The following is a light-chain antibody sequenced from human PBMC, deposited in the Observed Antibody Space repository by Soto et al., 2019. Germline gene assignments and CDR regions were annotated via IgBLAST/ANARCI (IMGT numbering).Light chain of an antibody. CDR1: QSVSSY. CDR2: DAS. V-gene: IGKV3-11*01. CDR3: QQRSNWSWT. Sequence: PGERATLSCRASQSVSSYLAWYQQKPGQAPRLLIYDASNRATGIPARFSGSGSGTDFTLTISSLEPEDFAVYYCQQRSNWSWTFGQGTKVEIK. J-gene: IGKJ1*01.